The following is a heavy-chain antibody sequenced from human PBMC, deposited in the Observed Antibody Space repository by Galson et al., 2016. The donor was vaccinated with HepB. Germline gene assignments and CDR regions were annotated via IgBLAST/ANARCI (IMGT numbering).Heavy chain of an antibody. V-gene: IGHV3-23*01. D-gene: IGHD6-19*01. CDR2: VSGSSRA. CDR3: AKGDKVTGWDN. J-gene: IGHJ4*02. CDR1: GFTFSSYA. Sequence: SLRLSCAASGFTFSSYAMSWVRQAPGKGLEWVSAVSGSSRAYYADSVKGRFTISRDNSKNALYLQMNSLRAEDTAVYYCAKGDKVTGWDNWGQGTLVAVSS.